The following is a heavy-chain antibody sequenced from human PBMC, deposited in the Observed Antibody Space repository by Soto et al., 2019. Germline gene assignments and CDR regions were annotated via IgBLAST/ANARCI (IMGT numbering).Heavy chain of an antibody. D-gene: IGHD3-9*01. Sequence: PSETLSLTCTVSGGSISSYYWIWIRQPPGKGLEWIGYIYYSGSTNYNPSLKSRVTISVDTSKNQFSLKLSSVTAADTAVYYCARDRGRRYYDILTGYEYYYYYGMDVWGQGTTVTVSS. CDR1: GGSISSYY. J-gene: IGHJ6*02. CDR2: IYYSGST. CDR3: ARDRGRRYYDILTGYEYYYYYGMDV. V-gene: IGHV4-59*01.